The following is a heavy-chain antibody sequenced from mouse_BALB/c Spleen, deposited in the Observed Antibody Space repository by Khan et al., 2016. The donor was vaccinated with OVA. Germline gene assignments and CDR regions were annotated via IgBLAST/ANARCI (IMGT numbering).Heavy chain of an antibody. D-gene: IGHD1-2*01. CDR3: ARRNYFGFTFAY. V-gene: IGHV1-77*01. J-gene: IGHJ3*01. Sequence: QVQLQQPGAELARPGASVKLSCKASGYTFTDYYINWVKQRTGQGLEWIGEISPGSGDTYYNEKFKGKATLTADKSTNTVYMQLSSLTAEASAVYFCARRNYFGFTFAYWGQGTLVTVSA. CDR1: GYTFTDYY. CDR2: ISPGSGDT.